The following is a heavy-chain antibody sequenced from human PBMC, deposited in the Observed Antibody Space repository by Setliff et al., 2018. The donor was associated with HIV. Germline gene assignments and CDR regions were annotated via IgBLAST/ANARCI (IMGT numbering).Heavy chain of an antibody. CDR2: IYDSGST. Sequence: KTSETLSLTCTVSGGSISGFYWNWIRQSAGKGLQWIGRIYDSGSTKYNPSLKSRVTMSLDASKNQFSLRLSSVTAADTAVYYCARGFLRSRRRWFDPWGQGTLVT. J-gene: IGHJ5*02. D-gene: IGHD4-17*01. CDR3: ARGFLRSRRRWFDP. CDR1: GGSISGFY. V-gene: IGHV4-4*07.